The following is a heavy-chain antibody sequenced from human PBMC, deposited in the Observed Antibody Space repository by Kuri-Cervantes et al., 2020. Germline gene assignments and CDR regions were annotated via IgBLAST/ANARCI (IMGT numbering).Heavy chain of an antibody. CDR1: GFTFSSYG. Sequence: GESLKISCAASGFTFSSYGMYWVRQAPGKGLEWVAVISYDGSNKYYADSVKGRFTISRDNAKNTVYLEMNSLRAEDTAVYYCTRGVRYSGGDWGQGTLVTVSS. D-gene: IGHD1-26*01. CDR3: TRGVRYSGGD. J-gene: IGHJ4*02. CDR2: ISYDGSNK. V-gene: IGHV3-30*03.